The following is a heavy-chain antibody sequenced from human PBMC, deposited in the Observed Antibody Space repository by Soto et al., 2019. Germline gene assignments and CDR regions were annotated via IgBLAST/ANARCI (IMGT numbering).Heavy chain of an antibody. CDR1: GYTFTSYG. D-gene: IGHD3-3*01. CDR2: ISAYNGNT. CDR3: AREEVNDFWSAVAFDI. Sequence: ASVKVSCKASGYTFTSYGISWVRQAPGQGLEWMGWISAYNGNTNYAQKLQGRVTMTTDTSTSTAYMELRSLRTDDTAVYYCAREEVNDFWSAVAFDIWGQGTMVTVSS. J-gene: IGHJ3*02. V-gene: IGHV1-18*01.